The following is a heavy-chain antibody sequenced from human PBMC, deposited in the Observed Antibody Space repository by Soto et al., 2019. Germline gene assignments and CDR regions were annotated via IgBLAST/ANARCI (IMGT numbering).Heavy chain of an antibody. V-gene: IGHV3-74*01. D-gene: IGHD3-22*01. Sequence: PGGSLRLSCAASGFTFSSYWMHWVRQAPGKGLVWVSRINSDGSSTSYADSVKGRFTISRDNAKNTLYLQMNSLRAEDTAVYYCARVRFTYDSSAYQAFDIWGQGTMVTVSS. CDR1: GFTFSSYW. J-gene: IGHJ3*02. CDR3: ARVRFTYDSSAYQAFDI. CDR2: INSDGSST.